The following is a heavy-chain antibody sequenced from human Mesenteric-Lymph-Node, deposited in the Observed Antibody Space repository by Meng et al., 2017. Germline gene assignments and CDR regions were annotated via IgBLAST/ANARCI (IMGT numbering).Heavy chain of an antibody. V-gene: IGHV4-34*01. CDR2: INHSGST. Sequence: SETLSLTCAVYGGSFSGYYWSWIRQPPGKGLEWIGEINHSGSTNYNPSLKSRVTISVDTSKNQFSLKLSSVTAADTAVYYCARAKYYYDSSGYYAYYYYYGMDVWGQGTTVTVSS. J-gene: IGHJ6*02. D-gene: IGHD3-22*01. CDR3: ARAKYYYDSSGYYAYYYYYGMDV. CDR1: GGSFSGYY.